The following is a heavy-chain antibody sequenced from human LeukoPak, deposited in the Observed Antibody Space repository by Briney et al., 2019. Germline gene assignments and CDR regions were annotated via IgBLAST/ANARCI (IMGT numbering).Heavy chain of an antibody. CDR3: ARAGTYCSSTSCGLPSYYYYMDV. CDR2: IIPIFGTA. Sequence: ALVKVSCKASGGTFSSYAISWVRQAPGQGLEWMGGIIPIFGTANYAQKFQGRVTITTDESTSTAYMELSSLRSEDTAVYYCARAGTYCSSTSCGLPSYYYYMDVWGKGTTVTVSS. J-gene: IGHJ6*03. CDR1: GGTFSSYA. D-gene: IGHD2-2*01. V-gene: IGHV1-69*05.